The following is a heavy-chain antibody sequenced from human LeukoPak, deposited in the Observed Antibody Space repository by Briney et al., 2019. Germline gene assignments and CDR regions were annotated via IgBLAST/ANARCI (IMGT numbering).Heavy chain of an antibody. Sequence: ASVKVSCKASEYTFTDYYIHWVRQAPGQGLEWMGWINPNSGGTNYAQKFQGRVTMTSDTSISTAYMELSRLRSDNTAVYYCARDLYGGTSATFDYWGQGTLVTVSS. D-gene: IGHD4-23*01. J-gene: IGHJ4*02. CDR3: ARDLYGGTSATFDY. CDR1: EYTFTDYY. CDR2: INPNSGGT. V-gene: IGHV1-2*02.